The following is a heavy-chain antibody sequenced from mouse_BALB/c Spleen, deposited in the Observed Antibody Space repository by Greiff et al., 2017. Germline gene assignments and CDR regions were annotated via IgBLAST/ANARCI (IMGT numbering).Heavy chain of an antibody. D-gene: IGHD2-1*01. J-gene: IGHJ3*01. Sequence: EVKVEESGGGLVKPGGSLKLSCAASGFAFSSYDMSWVRQTPEKRLEWVAYISSGGGSTYYPDTVKGRFTISRDNAKNTLYLQMSSLKSEDTAMYYCARHADGNPFFAYWGQGTLVTVSA. CDR2: ISSGGGST. CDR3: ARHADGNPFFAY. V-gene: IGHV5-12-1*01. CDR1: GFAFSSYD.